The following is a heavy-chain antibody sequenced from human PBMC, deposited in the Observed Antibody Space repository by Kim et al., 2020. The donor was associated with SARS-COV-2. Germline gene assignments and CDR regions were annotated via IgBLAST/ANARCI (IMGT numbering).Heavy chain of an antibody. V-gene: IGHV3-30*18. CDR1: GLASSASG. J-gene: IGHJ4*02. Sequence: GGSLRLSCAASGLASSASGMHWVRQTPGKGLEWVAAISKDGSYKYYADSVEGRFTISRDNSKSTLFLQMNSLRPEDTAVYYCMKNVVAGRWYFDYWGQGTLLTVSS. D-gene: IGHD6-19*01. CDR2: ISKDGSYK. CDR3: MKNVVAGRWYFDY.